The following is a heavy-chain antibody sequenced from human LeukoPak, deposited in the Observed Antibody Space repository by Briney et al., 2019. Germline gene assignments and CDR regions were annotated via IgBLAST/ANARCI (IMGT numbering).Heavy chain of an antibody. CDR1: GFTFTSSA. J-gene: IGHJ5*02. Sequence: SVKVSCKASGFTFTSSAMQWVRQARGQRLEWIGWIVVGSGNTNYAQKFQERVTITGDMSTSTAYMELSRLRSDDTAVYYCARVCYYDSSGYYANWFDPWGQGTLVTVSS. V-gene: IGHV1-58*02. CDR3: ARVCYYDSSGYYANWFDP. CDR2: IVVGSGNT. D-gene: IGHD3-22*01.